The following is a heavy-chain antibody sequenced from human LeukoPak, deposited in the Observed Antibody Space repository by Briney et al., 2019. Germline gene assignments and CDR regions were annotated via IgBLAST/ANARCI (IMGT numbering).Heavy chain of an antibody. J-gene: IGHJ4*02. CDR2: IYHSGST. V-gene: IGHV4-4*02. CDR1: GGSISSSNW. D-gene: IGHD3-3*01. CDR3: ARGAEYYAIWRGYAGYSDY. Sequence: SETLSLTCAVSGGSISSSNWWCWVRQPPGKGLEWIGEIYHSGSTYYNPSLRSRVTISLDRSKKKFSLKLTSVTAADTAVYFCARGAEYYAIWRGYAGYSDYWGQGISVTVSS.